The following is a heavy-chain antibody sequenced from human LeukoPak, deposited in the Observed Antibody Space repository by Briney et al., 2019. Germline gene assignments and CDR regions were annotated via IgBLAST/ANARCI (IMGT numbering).Heavy chain of an antibody. D-gene: IGHD6-13*01. V-gene: IGHV3-23*01. CDR2: ISGSGGST. Sequence: GGSLRLSCAASGFTFSSYAMSWVRQAPGKGLEWVSAISGSGGSTYYADSVKGRFTISRDNSKNTLYLQMNSLRAEDTAVYYCAKENFPIAAAGTEDWLDPWGQGTLVTVSS. CDR3: AKENFPIAAAGTEDWLDP. CDR1: GFTFSSYA. J-gene: IGHJ5*02.